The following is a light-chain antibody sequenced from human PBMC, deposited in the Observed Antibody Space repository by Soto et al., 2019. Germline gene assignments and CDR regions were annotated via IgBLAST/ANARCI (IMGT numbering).Light chain of an antibody. CDR3: CSYAGSSTLKV. CDR1: SSDVGSYNL. V-gene: IGLV2-23*02. CDR2: EVS. J-gene: IGLJ1*01. Sequence: SALTQPASVAGSPGQSITTYCTGTSSDVGSYNLVSWYQQYPGKAPKLMIYEVSKRPSGVSNRFSGSKSGNTASLTISGLQAEDEADYYCCSYAGSSTLKVFGTGTKVTVL.